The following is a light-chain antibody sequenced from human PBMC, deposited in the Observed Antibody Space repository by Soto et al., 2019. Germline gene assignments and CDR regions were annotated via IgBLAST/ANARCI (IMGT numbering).Light chain of an antibody. V-gene: IGKV1-5*03. CDR1: QTISSW. Sequence: IQMTQSPSTLSASLGDRVTITCRASQTISSWLAWYQQKPGKAPKLLIYKASSLESGVPSRFRGSGSGTEFTLTISSLQPDDFETYYCQQYNSYSRTFGQGTKVDIK. CDR2: KAS. J-gene: IGKJ1*01. CDR3: QQYNSYSRT.